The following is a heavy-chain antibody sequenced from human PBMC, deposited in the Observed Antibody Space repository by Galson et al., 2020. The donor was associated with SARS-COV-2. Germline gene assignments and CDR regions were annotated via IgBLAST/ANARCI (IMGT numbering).Heavy chain of an antibody. CDR1: GFTFGSYA. J-gene: IGHJ4*02. CDR3: STGLSTYPTKY. D-gene: IGHD2-2*01. V-gene: IGHV3-33*08. Sequence: GESLKISCAASGFTFGSYAMHWFRQAPGKGLEWVAVIWEDGSNENNVDSVKGRFTISRDISKRTLYLQMNNLRAEDTAVYYCSTGLSTYPTKYWGQGTLVTVSS. CDR2: IWEDGSNE.